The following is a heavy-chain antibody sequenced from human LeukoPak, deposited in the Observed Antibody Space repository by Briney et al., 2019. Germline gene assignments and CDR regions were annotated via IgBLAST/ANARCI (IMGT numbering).Heavy chain of an antibody. D-gene: IGHD6-13*01. Sequence: PSETLSLTCTVSGGSISSSSYYWGWIRQPPGKGLEWIGSIYYSGSTYYNPSLKSRVTISVDTSKNQFSLKLSSVTAADTAVYYCARHVIYYSSWYYFDYWGQGTLVTVSS. CDR3: ARHVIYYSSWYYFDY. J-gene: IGHJ4*02. CDR1: GGSISSSSYY. V-gene: IGHV4-39*01. CDR2: IYYSGST.